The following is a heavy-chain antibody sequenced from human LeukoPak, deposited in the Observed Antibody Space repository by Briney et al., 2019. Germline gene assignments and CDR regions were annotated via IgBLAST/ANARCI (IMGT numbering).Heavy chain of an antibody. J-gene: IGHJ6*02. D-gene: IGHD3-3*01. CDR2: ISFDGSNK. CDR1: GFTFSSYT. Sequence: GGSLRLSCAASGFTFSSYTIHWVRQPPGKGLEWVAVISFDGSNKYYADSVKGRFTISRDNSKNTLYLQMNSLRAEDTAVYYCARHSHPTPSYYDFWSGYSPYYYGMDVWGQGTTVTVSS. V-gene: IGHV3-30-3*01. CDR3: ARHSHPTPSYYDFWSGYSPYYYGMDV.